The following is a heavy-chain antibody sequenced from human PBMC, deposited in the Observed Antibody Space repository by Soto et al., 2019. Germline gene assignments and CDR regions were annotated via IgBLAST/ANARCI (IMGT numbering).Heavy chain of an antibody. D-gene: IGHD3-22*01. CDR1: GFTFSSYW. Sequence: GGSLRLSCAASGFTFSSYWMSWVRQAPGKGLEWVANIKQDGSEKYYVDSVKGRFTISRDNAKNSLYLQMNSLRAEDTAVYYCARVGYYYDSRDAFDIWGQGTMVTVSS. V-gene: IGHV3-7*04. J-gene: IGHJ3*02. CDR2: IKQDGSEK. CDR3: ARVGYYYDSRDAFDI.